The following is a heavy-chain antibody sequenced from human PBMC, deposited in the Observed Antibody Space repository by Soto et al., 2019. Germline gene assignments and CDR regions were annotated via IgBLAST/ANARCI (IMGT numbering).Heavy chain of an antibody. CDR1: GSSITNSFY. J-gene: IGHJ4*02. CDR2: ISHTGRT. V-gene: IGHV4-38-2*02. Sequence: SETLSLTCRVSGSSITNSFYWGWIRQSPEKVLERIGSISHTGRTSYNPSLKSRVSISLDTSKNQFSLTLTSVTAADTAVYYCARDPANLALAVAYFDSWGQGTLVTAPQ. D-gene: IGHD2-15*01. CDR3: ARDPANLALAVAYFDS.